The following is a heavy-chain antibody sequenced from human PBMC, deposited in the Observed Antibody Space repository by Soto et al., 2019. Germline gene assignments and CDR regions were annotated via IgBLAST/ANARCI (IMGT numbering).Heavy chain of an antibody. CDR1: GYSFTSYW. V-gene: IGHV5-51*01. D-gene: IGHD5-18*01. Sequence: GESLKISCKGSGYSFTSYWIGWVRQMPGKGLEWMGIIYPGDSDTRYSPSFQGQVTISADKSISTAYLQWSSLKASDTAMYYCARQRSGYSYGALDYYYGMDVWGQGTMVTVSS. J-gene: IGHJ6*02. CDR3: ARQRSGYSYGALDYYYGMDV. CDR2: IYPGDSDT.